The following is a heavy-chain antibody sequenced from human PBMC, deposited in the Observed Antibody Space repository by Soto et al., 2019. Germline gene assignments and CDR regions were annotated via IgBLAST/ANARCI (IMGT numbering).Heavy chain of an antibody. CDR3: ARVSRSSGLARYRAFDI. CDR2: INHSGST. D-gene: IGHD6-19*01. Sequence: QVQLQQWGAGLLKPSETLSLTCAVYGGSFSGYYWSWIRQPPGKGLEWIGEINHSGSTNYNPSLKRRATKSVNTSKNQFTLKLSSVPPADTAVYYGARVSRSSGLARYRAFDIWGQGTIIPVSS. J-gene: IGHJ3*02. CDR1: GGSFSGYY. V-gene: IGHV4-34*01.